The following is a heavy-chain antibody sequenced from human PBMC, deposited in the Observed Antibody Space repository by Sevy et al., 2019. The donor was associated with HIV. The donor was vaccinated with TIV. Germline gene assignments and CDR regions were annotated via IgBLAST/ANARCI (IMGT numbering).Heavy chain of an antibody. Sequence: GGSLRLSCAASGFTFSSYSMNWVRQAPGKGLEWVSSISSSSSYIYYADSAKGRFTISRDNAKNSLYLQMNSLRAEDTAVYYCARGYCSGGSCYLLGAFDIWGQGTMVTVSS. CDR2: ISSSSSYI. D-gene: IGHD2-15*01. CDR3: ARGYCSGGSCYLLGAFDI. J-gene: IGHJ3*02. V-gene: IGHV3-21*01. CDR1: GFTFSSYS.